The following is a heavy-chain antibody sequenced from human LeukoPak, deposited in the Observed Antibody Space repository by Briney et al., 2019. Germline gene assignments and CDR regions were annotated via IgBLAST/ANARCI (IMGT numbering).Heavy chain of an antibody. J-gene: IGHJ4*02. Sequence: GASVKVSCKASGYTFTGYYMHWVRQATGQGLEWLGWINPNSDGTNNAQKFQGRVTMTRDTSISTAYMERSRLRSDDTAVYYCARALWFGIHLPFDYWGQGTLVTVSS. CDR3: ARALWFGIHLPFDY. CDR2: INPNSDGT. CDR1: GYTFTGYY. V-gene: IGHV1-2*02. D-gene: IGHD3-10*01.